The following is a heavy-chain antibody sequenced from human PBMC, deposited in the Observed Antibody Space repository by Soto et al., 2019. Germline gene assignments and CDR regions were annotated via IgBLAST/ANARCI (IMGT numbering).Heavy chain of an antibody. CDR1: GFTLSNYW. D-gene: IGHD5-12*01. J-gene: IGHJ4*02. CDR3: VRIRRGDGYTFGY. CDR2: INTDGSTT. Sequence: EVQLVESGGVSVQPGGSLRLSCTASGFTLSNYWMHWVRQARGKGLVWVSRINTDGSTTTYADAVKGRFTISRDNAKNTLYLQMNSLRDEETAVYYCVRIRRGDGYTFGYWGQGTLVTVSS. V-gene: IGHV3-74*01.